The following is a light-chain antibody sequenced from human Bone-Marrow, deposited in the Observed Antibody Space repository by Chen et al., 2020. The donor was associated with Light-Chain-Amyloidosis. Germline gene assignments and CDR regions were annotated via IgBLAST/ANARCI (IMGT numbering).Light chain of an antibody. V-gene: IGLV2-14*01. CDR3: SSYTITNTLV. J-gene: IGLJ1*01. CDR1: SSDVGGDNH. Sequence: QSALTHPASVSGSPGQSITISCTGTSSDVGGDNHVSCYQQHPDKAPKLMIYEVTNRPSRVPDRFSGAKSDNTASLTISGLQTEDEADYLCSSYTITNTLVFGSGTRVTVL. CDR2: EVT.